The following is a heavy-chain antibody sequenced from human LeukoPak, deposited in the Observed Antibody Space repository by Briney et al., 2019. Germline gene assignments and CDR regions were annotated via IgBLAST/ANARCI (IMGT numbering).Heavy chain of an antibody. CDR2: IHPGDSDT. J-gene: IGHJ6*03. V-gene: IGHV5-51*01. Sequence: GESLKISCKGSGYRFASYWIGWVRQMPGKGLEWMGIIHPGDSDTRYSPSFQGQVTISVGKSISTAYLQWSSLKASDTAIYYCARRVVVAATSKSYYYYYYMDVWGKGTTVTVSS. D-gene: IGHD2-15*01. CDR1: GYRFASYW. CDR3: ARRVVVAATSKSYYYYYYMDV.